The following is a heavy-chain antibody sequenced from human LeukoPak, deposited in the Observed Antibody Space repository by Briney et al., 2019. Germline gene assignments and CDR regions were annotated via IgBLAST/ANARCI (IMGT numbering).Heavy chain of an antibody. J-gene: IGHJ3*02. CDR1: GYSISSGYY. V-gene: IGHV4-38-2*02. CDR2: IYHSGST. D-gene: IGHD1-14*01. Sequence: SETLSLTCTVSGYSISSGYYWGWIRQPPEKGLEWIGSIYHSGSTYYNPSLKSRVTISVDTSKNQFSLKLSSVTAADTAVYYCARDGLGTRTGGAFDIWGQGTMVTVSS. CDR3: ARDGLGTRTGGAFDI.